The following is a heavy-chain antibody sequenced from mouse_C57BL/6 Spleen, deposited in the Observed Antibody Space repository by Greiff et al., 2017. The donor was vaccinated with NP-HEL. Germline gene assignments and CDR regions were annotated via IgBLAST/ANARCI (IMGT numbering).Heavy chain of an antibody. V-gene: IGHV1-55*01. Sequence: VQLQQSGAELVKPGASVKMSCKASGYTFTSYWITWVKQRPGQGLEWIGDIYPGSGSTNYNEKFKSKATLTVDTSSSTAYMQLSSLTSEDSAVYYCARFPSTVVPYAMDYWGQGTSVTVSS. CDR3: ARFPSTVVPYAMDY. D-gene: IGHD1-1*01. CDR1: GYTFTSYW. CDR2: IYPGSGST. J-gene: IGHJ4*01.